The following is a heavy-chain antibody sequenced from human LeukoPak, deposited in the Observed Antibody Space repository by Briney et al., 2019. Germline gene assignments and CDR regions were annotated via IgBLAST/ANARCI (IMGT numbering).Heavy chain of an antibody. Sequence: GGSLRLSCAASGFTFSRYWMSWVRQAPGKGLEWVSYISSSGSTIYYADSVKGRFTISRDNAKNSLYLQMNSLRAEDTAVYYCARERAVAGTFRWFDPWGQGTLVTVSS. D-gene: IGHD6-19*01. CDR2: ISSSGSTI. CDR1: GFTFSRYW. J-gene: IGHJ5*02. V-gene: IGHV3-48*03. CDR3: ARERAVAGTFRWFDP.